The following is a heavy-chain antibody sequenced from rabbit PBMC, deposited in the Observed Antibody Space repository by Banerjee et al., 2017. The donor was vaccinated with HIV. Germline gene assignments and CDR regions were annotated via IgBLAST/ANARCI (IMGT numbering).Heavy chain of an antibody. J-gene: IGHJ4*01. V-gene: IGHV1S45*01. D-gene: IGHD4-1*01. CDR2: IRPNTGGT. CDR3: ARVRAYSSCDL. CDR1: GFDLSSDYW. Sequence: QEQLEESGGGLVKPEGSLTLTCTASGFDLSSDYWICWVRQGPGKGLEWIGCIRPNTGGTWYASWAKGRFTIPKTSSTTVTLQMTSLTAADTATYFCARVRAYSSCDLWGPGTLVTVS.